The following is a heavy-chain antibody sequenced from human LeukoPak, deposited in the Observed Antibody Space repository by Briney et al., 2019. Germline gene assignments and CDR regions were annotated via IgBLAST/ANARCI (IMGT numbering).Heavy chain of an antibody. CDR2: IYHSGST. V-gene: IGHV4-30-2*01. CDR1: GGSISSGGYS. J-gene: IGHJ5*02. CDR3: ARILMTTVTKRRFDP. Sequence: SQTLSLTCAVSGGSISSGGYSWSWIRQPPGKGLEWIGYIYHSGSTYYNPSLKSRVTISVDTSKNQFSLKLSSVTAADTAVYYCARILMTTVTKRRFDPWGQGTLVTVSS. D-gene: IGHD4-11*01.